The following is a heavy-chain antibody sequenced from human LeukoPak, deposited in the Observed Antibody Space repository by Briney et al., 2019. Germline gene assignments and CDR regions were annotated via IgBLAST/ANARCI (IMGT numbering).Heavy chain of an antibody. J-gene: IGHJ3*02. V-gene: IGHV1-8*01. Sequence: ASVKVSCKASGYTFTSYDINWVRQATGQGLEWMGWMNPNSGNTGYAQKFQGRVTMTRNTSISTAYMELSSLRSEDTAVYYCARVAVLRYFGSGSRDAFDIWGQGTMVTVSS. CDR3: ARVAVLRYFGSGSRDAFDI. CDR2: MNPNSGNT. CDR1: GYTFTSYD. D-gene: IGHD3-9*01.